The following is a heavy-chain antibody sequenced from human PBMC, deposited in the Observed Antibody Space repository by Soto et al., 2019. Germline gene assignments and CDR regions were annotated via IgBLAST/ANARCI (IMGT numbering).Heavy chain of an antibody. Sequence: ESGGGLVQPGGSLRLSCAASGFTFSSYAMSWVRQAPGKGLEWVSAISGSGGSTYYADSVKGRFTISRDNSKNTLYLQMNSLRAEDTAVYYCAKGIYYDILTGYREIGFDYWGQGTLVTVSS. CDR3: AKGIYYDILTGYREIGFDY. CDR2: ISGSGGST. J-gene: IGHJ4*02. D-gene: IGHD3-9*01. CDR1: GFTFSSYA. V-gene: IGHV3-23*01.